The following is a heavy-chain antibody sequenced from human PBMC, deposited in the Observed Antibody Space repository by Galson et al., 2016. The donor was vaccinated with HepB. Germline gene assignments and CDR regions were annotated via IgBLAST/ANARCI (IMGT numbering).Heavy chain of an antibody. D-gene: IGHD3-10*01. CDR2: IIPILGIA. V-gene: IGHV1-69*10. J-gene: IGHJ3*01. CDR3: ARGSIGEEAFDL. Sequence: SVKVSCKASGGTFSSYAISWVRQAPGQGLEWMGGIIPILGIANYAQKFQGRVTITADKSTSTAYMELSSLRSEDTAVYNCARGSIGEEAFDLWDQGTMVTVSS. CDR1: GGTFSSYA.